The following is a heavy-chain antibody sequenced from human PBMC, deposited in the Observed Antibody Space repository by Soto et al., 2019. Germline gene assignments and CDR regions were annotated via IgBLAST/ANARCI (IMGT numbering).Heavy chain of an antibody. CDR3: VKDLEGFGIVGATTFFDY. V-gene: IGHV3-64D*08. J-gene: IGHJ4*02. CDR1: GFTFSSYA. Sequence: GGSLRLSCSASGFTFSSYAMHWVRQAPGKGLEYVSAISSNGGSTYYADSVKGRFTISRDNSKNTLYLQMSSLRAEDTAVYYCVKDLEGFGIVGATTFFDYWGQGTLVTVSS. CDR2: ISSNGGST. D-gene: IGHD1-26*01.